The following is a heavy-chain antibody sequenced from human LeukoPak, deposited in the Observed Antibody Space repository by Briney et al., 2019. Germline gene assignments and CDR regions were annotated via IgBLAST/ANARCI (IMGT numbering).Heavy chain of an antibody. CDR3: ARLMTYYDSSGYPSPGGFDY. V-gene: IGHV4-39*01. D-gene: IGHD3-22*01. J-gene: IGHJ4*02. CDR1: GGSISSRSDY. CDR2: LDSSGST. Sequence: SETLSLTCTVSGGSISSRSDYWGWIRQTPGKGLEWIGNLDSSGSTYYNPSLKSRVTISVGTSKNQFSLNLRSVTAADTAVYYCARLMTYYDSSGYPSPGGFDYWGQGTLVTVSS.